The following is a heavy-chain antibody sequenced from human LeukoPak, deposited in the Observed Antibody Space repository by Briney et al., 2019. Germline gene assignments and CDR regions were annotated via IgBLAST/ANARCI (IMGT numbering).Heavy chain of an antibody. V-gene: IGHV1-58*02. CDR3: AADPRPAGHSSGDY. CDR2: FVVGSGNT. Sequence: SVKVSCKASGFTFTSSAMQWVRQARGQRLEWIGWFVVGSGNTNYAQKFQERVTITMDMSTSTAYMELSSLRSEDTAVYYCAADPRPAGHSSGDYWGQGTLVTVSS. D-gene: IGHD6-25*01. J-gene: IGHJ4*02. CDR1: GFTFTSSA.